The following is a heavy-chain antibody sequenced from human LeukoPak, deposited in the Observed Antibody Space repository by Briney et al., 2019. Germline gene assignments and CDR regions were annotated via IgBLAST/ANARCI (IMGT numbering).Heavy chain of an antibody. J-gene: IGHJ3*02. CDR3: ARVSLLWFGELLADAFDI. Sequence: SETLSLTCTVSGGSISSSSYHWGWIRQPPGKGLEWIGTIYYGGSTYYNPSLKSRVTISVDTSKKQFSLKLSSVTAADTAVYYCARVSLLWFGELLADAFDIWGQGTMVTVSS. CDR2: IYYGGST. V-gene: IGHV4-39*07. D-gene: IGHD3-10*01. CDR1: GGSISSSSYH.